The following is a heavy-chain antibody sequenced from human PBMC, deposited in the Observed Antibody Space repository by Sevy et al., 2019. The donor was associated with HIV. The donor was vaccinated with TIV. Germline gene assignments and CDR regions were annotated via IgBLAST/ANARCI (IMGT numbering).Heavy chain of an antibody. CDR1: GFSFSGDN. D-gene: IGHD1-7*01. Sequence: GGSLRLSCAASGFSFSGDNMNWVRQAPGKGLEWVSYLSSSTSTIHYADSVKGRFTISRDNAKNSLFLQMNSLRDEDTAVYYCARDSSWNYDSYFYCMDVWGQGTTVTVSS. V-gene: IGHV3-48*02. CDR3: ARDSSWNYDSYFYCMDV. CDR2: LSSSTSTI. J-gene: IGHJ6*02.